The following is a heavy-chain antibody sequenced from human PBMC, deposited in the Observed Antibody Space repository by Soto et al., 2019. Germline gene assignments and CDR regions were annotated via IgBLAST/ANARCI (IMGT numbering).Heavy chain of an antibody. CDR2: ISYDGSDK. Sequence: QVQLVESGGGVVQPGRSLRLSCAASGFTFSTYAMHWVRQAPGKGLEWVAAISYDGSDKYYAASVKGRFPISRDNSKNPLYLQMNRLRAEDTAVYYCAPGGYCSGGSCYSRRYFAYWGQGTLVTVSS. CDR1: GFTFSTYA. J-gene: IGHJ4*02. D-gene: IGHD2-15*01. V-gene: IGHV3-30-3*01. CDR3: APGGYCSGGSCYSRRYFAY.